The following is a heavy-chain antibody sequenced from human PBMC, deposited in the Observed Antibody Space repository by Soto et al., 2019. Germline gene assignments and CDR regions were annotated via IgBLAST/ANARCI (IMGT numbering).Heavy chain of an antibody. D-gene: IGHD3-22*01. CDR1: GYTLTSYG. V-gene: IGHV1-18*01. CDR2: ISAYNGNT. CDR3: ARGPYYYDSSGYYTY. J-gene: IGHJ4*02. Sequence: XAVKVSYPGSGYTLTSYGRIWVGQAPGQGLEWMGWISAYNGNTNYAQKLQGRVTMTTDTSTSTAYMELRSLRSDDTAVYYCARGPYYYDSSGYYTYWGQGTLVTVSS.